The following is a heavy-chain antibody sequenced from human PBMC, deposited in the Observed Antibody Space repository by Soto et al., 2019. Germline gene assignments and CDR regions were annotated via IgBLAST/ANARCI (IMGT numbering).Heavy chain of an antibody. CDR3: ARELRFGEDYYGMDV. CDR2: IYYSGST. D-gene: IGHD3-10*01. CDR1: GGSISSGGYY. Sequence: QVQLQESGPGLVKPSQTLSLTCTVSGGSISSGGYYWSWIRQHPGKGLEWIGYIYYSGSTYYNPSLKSRVTISVAPSKNQFSLKLSSVTAADTAVYYCARELRFGEDYYGMDVWGQGTTVTVSS. V-gene: IGHV4-31*03. J-gene: IGHJ6*02.